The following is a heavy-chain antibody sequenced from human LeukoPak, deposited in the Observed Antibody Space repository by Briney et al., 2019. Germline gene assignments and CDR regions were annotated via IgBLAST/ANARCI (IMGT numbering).Heavy chain of an antibody. CDR3: ATDPYYDSSGYYYDYYYYGMDV. J-gene: IGHJ6*02. Sequence: GGSLRLSCAASGFTFSSYGMHWVRQAPGKGLEWVAVISYDGSNKYYADSVKGRFTISRDNSKNTLYLQMNSLRAGDTAVYYCATDPYYDSSGYYYDYYYYGMDVWGQGTTVTVSS. D-gene: IGHD3-22*01. V-gene: IGHV3-30*03. CDR1: GFTFSSYG. CDR2: ISYDGSNK.